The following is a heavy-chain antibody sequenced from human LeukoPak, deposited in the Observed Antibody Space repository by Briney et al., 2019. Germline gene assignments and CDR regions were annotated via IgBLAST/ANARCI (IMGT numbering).Heavy chain of an antibody. D-gene: IGHD6-19*01. CDR3: ARGRAVAGSYYFGY. J-gene: IGHJ4*02. CDR2: INPSSGST. CDR1: GYMFTNYY. V-gene: IGHV1-46*01. Sequence: ASVKVSCKASGYMFTNYYLHWVRQAPGQGLELMGIINPSSGSTTYAQKFQDRVTMTRDTSTSTLYMELSSLRSEDTAVYYCARGRAVAGSYYFGYWGQGTLVIVSS.